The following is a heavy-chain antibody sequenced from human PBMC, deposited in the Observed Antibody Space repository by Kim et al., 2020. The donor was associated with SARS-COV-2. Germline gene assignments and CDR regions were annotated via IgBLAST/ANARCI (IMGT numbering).Heavy chain of an antibody. CDR1: GGTFSSYA. CDR2: IIPIFGTA. V-gene: IGHV1-69*13. Sequence: SVKVSCKASGGTFSSYAISWVRQAPGQGLEWMGGIIPIFGTANYAQKFQGRVTITADESTSTAYMELSSLRSEDTAVYYCAREEWELPPGRYGMDVWGQGTTVTVSS. CDR3: AREEWELPPGRYGMDV. D-gene: IGHD1-26*01. J-gene: IGHJ6*02.